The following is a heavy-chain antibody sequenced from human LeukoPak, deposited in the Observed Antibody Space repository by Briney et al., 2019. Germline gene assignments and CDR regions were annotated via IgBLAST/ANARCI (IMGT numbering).Heavy chain of an antibody. CDR3: ARVRTVSGYYYYYMDV. CDR1: GFTFSDYY. Sequence: GGSLILSCAASGFTFSDYYMSWIRQAPGKGLEWVSYISSSGSTIYYADSVKGRFTISRDNAKNSLYLQMNSLRAEDTAVYYCARVRTVSGYYYYYMDVWGKGTTVTVSS. V-gene: IGHV3-11*01. CDR2: ISSSGSTI. J-gene: IGHJ6*03. D-gene: IGHD4-17*01.